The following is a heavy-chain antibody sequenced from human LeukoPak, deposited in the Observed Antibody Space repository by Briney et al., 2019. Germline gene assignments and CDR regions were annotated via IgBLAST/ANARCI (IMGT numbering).Heavy chain of an antibody. Sequence: PGGSLRLSCAASGFTFSSYWVSWVRQAPGKGLEWVANIKQDGSEKYYVDSVKGRFTISRDNAKNSLYLQMNSLRAEDTAVYYCARDDKLNYWGQGTLVTVSS. V-gene: IGHV3-7*01. CDR3: ARDDKLNY. D-gene: IGHD3-22*01. CDR2: IKQDGSEK. CDR1: GFTFSSYW. J-gene: IGHJ4*02.